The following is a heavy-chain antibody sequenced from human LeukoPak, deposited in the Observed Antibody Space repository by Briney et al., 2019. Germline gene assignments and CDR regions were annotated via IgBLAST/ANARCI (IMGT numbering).Heavy chain of an antibody. D-gene: IGHD4/OR15-4a*01. CDR2: IYGGGDT. CDR3: ARDPPAVRTNTYA. V-gene: IGHV3-66*01. J-gene: IGHJ5*02. CDR1: GFTFSDYS. Sequence: GGSLRLSCAASGFTFSDYSMSWIRQAPGKGLEWVSLIYGGGDTHYADSVKGRFTISRDSSKNTLYLQMNSLRAEGTAVYYCARDPPAVRTNTYAWGQGTLVTVSS.